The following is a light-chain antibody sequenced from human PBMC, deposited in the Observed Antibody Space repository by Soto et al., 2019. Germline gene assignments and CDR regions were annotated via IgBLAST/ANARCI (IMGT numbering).Light chain of an antibody. Sequence: EMQMTQSPSTLSASVGDRVTITCRASQSINRWLAWYQQKPGKAPKLLIYKASNLESGVPSRFSGSGSGTEFTRTISSLQPDDFATYYCQQYHNNWTFGQGTKVEIK. CDR3: QQYHNNWT. CDR1: QSINRW. CDR2: KAS. J-gene: IGKJ1*01. V-gene: IGKV1-5*03.